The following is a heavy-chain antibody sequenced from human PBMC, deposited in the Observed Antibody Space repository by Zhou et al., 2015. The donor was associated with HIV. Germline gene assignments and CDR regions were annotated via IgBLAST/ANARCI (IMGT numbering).Heavy chain of an antibody. J-gene: IGHJ5*02. CDR1: GGNFNSYA. D-gene: IGHD3-22*01. Sequence: QLQLVQSGAEMKKPGSSVKISCKPNGGNFNSYAISWVRQAPGHGLEWMGGIIPIFGTANYAQKFQGRVTITADESTSTAYMELSSLRSEDTAVYYCARDVYYDSSGYRNWFDPWGQGTLVTVSS. CDR2: IIPIFGTA. CDR3: ARDVYYDSSGYRNWFDP. V-gene: IGHV1-69*01.